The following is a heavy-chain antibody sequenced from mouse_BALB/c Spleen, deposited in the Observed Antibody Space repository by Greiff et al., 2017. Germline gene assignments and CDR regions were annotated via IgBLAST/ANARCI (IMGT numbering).Heavy chain of an antibody. J-gene: IGHJ2*01. V-gene: IGHV1-4*01. CDR2: INPSSGYT. CDR3: ARTVITTVVASFDY. Sequence: VMLVESGAELARPGASVKMSCKASGYTFTSYTMHWVKQRPGQGLEWIGYINPSSGYTNYNQKFKDKATLTADKSSSTAYMQLSSLTSEDSAVYYCARTVITTVVASFDYWGQGTTLTVSS. D-gene: IGHD1-1*01. CDR1: GYTFTSYT.